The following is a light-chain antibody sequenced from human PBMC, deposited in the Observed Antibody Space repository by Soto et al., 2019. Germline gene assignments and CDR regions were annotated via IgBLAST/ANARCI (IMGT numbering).Light chain of an antibody. CDR1: QSVSSN. V-gene: IGKV3-15*01. Sequence: EIVMTQSPATLSVSPGERATLSCRASQSVSSNLAWYQQKPGKAPRLLIYGASTRATGIPARFSGSGSGTEFTLTISSLQSEDSAVYYCQQYNNWPPWTFGQGTKVEIK. CDR2: GAS. CDR3: QQYNNWPPWT. J-gene: IGKJ1*01.